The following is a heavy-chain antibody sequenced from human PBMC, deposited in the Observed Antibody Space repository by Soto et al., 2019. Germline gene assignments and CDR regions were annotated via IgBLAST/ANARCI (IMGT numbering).Heavy chain of an antibody. D-gene: IGHD3-10*01. CDR3: ARDCIPGSGSTWAANRLYP. J-gene: IGHJ5*02. V-gene: IGHV3-30-3*01. CDR1: GVTFSSYA. Sequence: QVQLVESGGGVVQPGTSLRLSCAASGVTFSSYAIHWVIQAPGKGLEWLAVISYAENSKYYEDSVKGRFTISRDNSKNALYLQVNSLRGDDTAVYYCARDCIPGSGSTWAANRLYPLGQGTLVTVS. CDR2: ISYAENSK.